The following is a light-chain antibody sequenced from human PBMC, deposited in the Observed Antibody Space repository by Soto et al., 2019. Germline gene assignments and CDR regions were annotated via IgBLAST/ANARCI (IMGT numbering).Light chain of an antibody. J-gene: IGLJ1*01. CDR3: SSYTSSSTYV. CDR2: EVS. V-gene: IGLV2-14*01. CDR1: SSDVGGYNY. Sequence: QSALTQPASVSGSPGQSITISCTGTSSDVGGYNYVSWYQQHPGKAPKLMIYEVSNRATGVSNRFAGSKSGNTASLTISGRQAEDEAEYYCSSYTSSSTYVFGTGTELTVL.